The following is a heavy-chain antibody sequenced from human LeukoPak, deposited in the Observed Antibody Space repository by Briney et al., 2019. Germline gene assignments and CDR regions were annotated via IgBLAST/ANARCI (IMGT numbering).Heavy chain of an antibody. J-gene: IGHJ6*03. CDR1: GFTFSTFG. CDR2: ISYDGNHK. CDR3: ARGKGLYYYYMDV. Sequence: PGGSLRLSCEAAGFTFSTFGFHWVRQAPGKGLEWMTFISYDGNHKFYADSVKGRFTISRDNAKNSLYLQMNSLRAEDTAVYYCARGKGLYYYYMDVWGKGTTVTISS. V-gene: IGHV3-30*04.